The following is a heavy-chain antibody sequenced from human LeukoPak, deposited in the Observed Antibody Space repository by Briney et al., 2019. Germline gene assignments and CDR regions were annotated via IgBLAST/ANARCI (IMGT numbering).Heavy chain of an antibody. Sequence: ASVKVSCKASGYTFTGYYMHWVRQPPGQGLEWMGWINPNSGGTNYAQKFQGRVTMTRDTSISTAYMELSRLRSDDTAVYYCARTGDSSGYYDFDYWGQGTLVTVSS. V-gene: IGHV1-2*02. CDR1: GYTFTGYY. CDR3: ARTGDSSGYYDFDY. CDR2: INPNSGGT. J-gene: IGHJ4*02. D-gene: IGHD3-22*01.